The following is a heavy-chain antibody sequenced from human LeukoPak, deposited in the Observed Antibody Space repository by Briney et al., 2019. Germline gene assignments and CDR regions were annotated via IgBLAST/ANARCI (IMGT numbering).Heavy chain of an antibody. CDR1: GYTLTELS. J-gene: IGHJ5*02. CDR2: FDPEDGET. V-gene: IGHV1-24*01. Sequence: VSVKVSCKVSGYTLTELSMHWVRQAPGKGLEWMGGFDPEDGETIYAQKFQGRVTMTEDTSTDTAYMELSSLRSEDTAVYYCALGPLLWFGFDPWGQGTLVTVSS. D-gene: IGHD3-10*01. CDR3: ALGPLLWFGFDP.